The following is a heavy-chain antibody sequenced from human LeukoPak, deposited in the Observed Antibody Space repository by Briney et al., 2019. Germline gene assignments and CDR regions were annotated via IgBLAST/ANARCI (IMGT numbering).Heavy chain of an antibody. CDR1: GGSFSGYY. CDR3: ARGGAIRYFDWLSNRNWFDP. J-gene: IGHJ5*02. D-gene: IGHD3-9*01. V-gene: IGHV4-34*01. Sequence: SETLSLTCAVYGGSFSGYYWSWIRQPPGKGLEWIGEINHSGSTNYNPSLKSRVTTSVDTSKNQFSLKLSSVTAADTAVYYCARGGAIRYFDWLSNRNWFDPWGQGTLVTVSS. CDR2: INHSGST.